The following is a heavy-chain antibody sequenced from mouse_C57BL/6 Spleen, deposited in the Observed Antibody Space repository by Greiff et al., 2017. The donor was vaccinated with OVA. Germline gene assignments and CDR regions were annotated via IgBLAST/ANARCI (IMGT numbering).Heavy chain of an antibody. V-gene: IGHV1-50*01. Sequence: QVQLQQPGAELVKPGASVKLSCKASGYTFTSYWMQWVKQRPGQGLEWIGEIDPSDSYTNSNQKFKGKATLAVDTSSSTAYMQLSSLTSEDSAAYDCARHPISTVVATGDYWGQGTTLTVSS. CDR2: IDPSDSYT. CDR1: GYTFTSYW. D-gene: IGHD1-1*01. CDR3: ARHPISTVVATGDY. J-gene: IGHJ2*01.